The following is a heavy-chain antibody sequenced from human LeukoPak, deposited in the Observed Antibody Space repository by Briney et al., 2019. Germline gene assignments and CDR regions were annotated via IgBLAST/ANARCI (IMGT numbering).Heavy chain of an antibody. CDR1: GYTFTSYG. CDR3: ARDGAGYCSSTSCPRFDY. Sequence: GASVKVSCKASGYTFTSYGISWVRRAPGQGLEWMGWISAYNGNTNYAQKLQGRVTMTTDTSTSTAYVELRSLRSDDTAVYYCARDGAGYCSSTSCPRFDYWGQGTLVTVSS. V-gene: IGHV1-18*04. D-gene: IGHD2-2*01. J-gene: IGHJ4*02. CDR2: ISAYNGNT.